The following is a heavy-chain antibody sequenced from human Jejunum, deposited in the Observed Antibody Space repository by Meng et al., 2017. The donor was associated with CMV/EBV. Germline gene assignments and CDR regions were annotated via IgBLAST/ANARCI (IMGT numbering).Heavy chain of an antibody. V-gene: IGHV3-30-3*01. CDR3: ARENDYTNYFDS. D-gene: IGHD4-11*01. CDR1: GYTIRNYP. J-gene: IGHJ4*02. CDR2: VSNDGATT. Sequence: AASGYTIRNYPIHWVRQAPGEGLEWVAGVSNDGATTYQADSVRGRFSISGDNSKNTVYLQMNSLRREDTAVYFCARENDYTNYFDSWGRGTLVTVSS.